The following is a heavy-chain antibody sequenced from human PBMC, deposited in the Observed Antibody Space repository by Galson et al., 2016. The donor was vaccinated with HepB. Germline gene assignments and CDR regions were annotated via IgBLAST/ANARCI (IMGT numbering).Heavy chain of an antibody. D-gene: IGHD1-26*01. CDR3: ARENYMGQYYFDY. V-gene: IGHV1-69*13. CDR1: GGPFSSYA. Sequence: SVKVSCKASGGPFSSYAISWVRQAPGQGLEWMGGIIPIFGTANYAQKFQGRVTITADESTRTAYMELSSLRSEGTAVYYCARENYMGQYYFDYWGQGTLVTVSS. J-gene: IGHJ4*02. CDR2: IIPIFGTA.